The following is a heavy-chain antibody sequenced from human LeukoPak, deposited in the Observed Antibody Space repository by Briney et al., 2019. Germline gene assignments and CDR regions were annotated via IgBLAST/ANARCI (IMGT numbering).Heavy chain of an antibody. CDR1: GGSFSGYY. J-gene: IGHJ1*01. D-gene: IGHD6-6*01. Sequence: PSETLSLTCAVYGGSFSGYYWSWIRQPPGKGLEWIGEINHSGSTNYNPSLKSRVTISVDTPKNQFPLKLSSVTAADTAVYYCARGGIAARLRSEYFQHWGQGTLVTVSS. CDR3: ARGGIAARLRSEYFQH. V-gene: IGHV4-34*01. CDR2: INHSGST.